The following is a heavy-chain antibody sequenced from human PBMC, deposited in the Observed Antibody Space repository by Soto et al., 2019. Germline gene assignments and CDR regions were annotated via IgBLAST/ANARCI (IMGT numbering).Heavy chain of an antibody. CDR1: GGSISSGGYY. CDR3: ARYTVLRFLEWSHYYYGMDV. D-gene: IGHD3-3*01. V-gene: IGHV4-31*03. Sequence: PSETLSLTCTVSGGSISSGGYYWSWIRQHPGKGLEWIGYIYYSGSTYYNPSLKSRVTISVDTSKNQFSLKLSSVTAADTAVYYCARYTVLRFLEWSHYYYGMDVWGQGTTVTV. J-gene: IGHJ6*02. CDR2: IYYSGST.